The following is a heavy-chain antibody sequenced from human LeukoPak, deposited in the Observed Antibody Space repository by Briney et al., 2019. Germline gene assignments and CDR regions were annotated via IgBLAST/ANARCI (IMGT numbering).Heavy chain of an antibody. CDR3: ARVPYDYVWGSYQYYFDY. V-gene: IGHV1-18*01. Sequence: ASVKVSCKASGYTFTSYGISWVRQAPGQGLEWMGWISAYNGNTNYAQKLQGRVTMTTDTSTSTAYMELRSLRSDDTAVYYCARVPYDYVWGSYQYYFDYWGQGTLVTVSS. CDR2: ISAYNGNT. D-gene: IGHD3-16*01. CDR1: GYTFTSYG. J-gene: IGHJ4*02.